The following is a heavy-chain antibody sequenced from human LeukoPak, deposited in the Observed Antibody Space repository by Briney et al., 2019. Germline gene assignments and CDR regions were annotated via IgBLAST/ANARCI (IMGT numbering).Heavy chain of an antibody. CDR1: GYSLSDLS. V-gene: IGHV1-24*01. J-gene: IGHJ3*02. CDR3: ATDRLEIYALHI. CDR2: FEPEEGAHGET. Sequence: ASVKVSCRASGYSLSDLSIHWVRHVAAKGLEWMGGFEPEEGAHGETIFAQKFEDRLTLTEDTSADTAYMELVRLTSEDTAVYYCATDRLEIYALHIWGQGTAVTVSS. D-gene: IGHD1-1*01.